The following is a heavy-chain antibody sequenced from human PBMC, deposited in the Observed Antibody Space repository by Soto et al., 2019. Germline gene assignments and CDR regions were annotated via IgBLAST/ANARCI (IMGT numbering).Heavy chain of an antibody. CDR3: ARALPGYSGYDSPDDAFDI. Sequence: GGSLRLSCAASGFTFSSYSMNWVRQAPGKGLEWVSSISSSSSYIYYADSVKGRFTISRDNAKNSLYLQMNSLRAEDTAVYYCARALPGYSGYDSPDDAFDIWGQGTMVTVS. J-gene: IGHJ3*02. CDR1: GFTFSSYS. V-gene: IGHV3-21*01. D-gene: IGHD5-12*01. CDR2: ISSSSSYI.